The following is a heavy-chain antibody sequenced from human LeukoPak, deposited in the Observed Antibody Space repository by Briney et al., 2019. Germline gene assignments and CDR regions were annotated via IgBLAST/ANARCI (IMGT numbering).Heavy chain of an antibody. CDR2: ISYDGSNK. Sequence: GGSLRLSCAASGFTFSSYGMHWVRQAPGKGLEWVAVISYDGSNKYYADSVKGRFTISRDNSKNTLYLQMSSLRAEDTAVYYCAKDMWELQHDAFDIWGQGTMVTVSS. J-gene: IGHJ3*02. V-gene: IGHV3-30*18. D-gene: IGHD1-26*01. CDR1: GFTFSSYG. CDR3: AKDMWELQHDAFDI.